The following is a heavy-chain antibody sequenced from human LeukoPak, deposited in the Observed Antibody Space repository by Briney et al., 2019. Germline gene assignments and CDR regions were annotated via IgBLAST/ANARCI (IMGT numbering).Heavy chain of an antibody. V-gene: IGHV4-59*01. J-gene: IGHJ4*02. Sequence: SETLSLTCTVSGGSISSYYWSWIRQPPGKGLEWIGYIYYSGSTNYNPSLKSRVTISVDTSKNQFSLKLSSATAADTAVYYCARADSSSWYEVDYRGQGTLVTVSS. CDR3: ARADSSSWYEVDY. D-gene: IGHD6-13*01. CDR1: GGSISSYY. CDR2: IYYSGST.